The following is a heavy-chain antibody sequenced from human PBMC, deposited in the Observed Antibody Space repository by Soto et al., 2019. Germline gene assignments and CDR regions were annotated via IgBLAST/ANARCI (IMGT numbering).Heavy chain of an antibody. CDR2: IYYSGST. J-gene: IGHJ5*02. Sequence: SETLSLTCTVSGGSISSSSYYWGWIRQPPGKGLEWIGSIYYSGSTYYNPSLKSRVTISVDTSKNHFSLKLSSVTAADTAVYYCATHEVVGSHVYTTDPCGQGTLVTVST. CDR1: GGSISSSSYY. CDR3: ATHEVVGSHVYTTDP. D-gene: IGHD1-26*01. V-gene: IGHV4-39*02.